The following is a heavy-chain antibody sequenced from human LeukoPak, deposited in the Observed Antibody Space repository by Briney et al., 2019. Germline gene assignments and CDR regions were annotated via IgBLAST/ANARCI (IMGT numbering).Heavy chain of an antibody. J-gene: IGHJ4*02. Sequence: GASVTVSFTSSGYTFTSYAMHWVRQAPGQRLEWMGWINAGNGNTKYSQEFQGRVTITRDTSASTAYMELSSLRSEDMAVYYCAREDYDSSADYWGQGTLVTVSS. CDR3: AREDYDSSADY. D-gene: IGHD3-22*01. CDR2: INAGNGNT. V-gene: IGHV1-3*03. CDR1: GYTFTSYA.